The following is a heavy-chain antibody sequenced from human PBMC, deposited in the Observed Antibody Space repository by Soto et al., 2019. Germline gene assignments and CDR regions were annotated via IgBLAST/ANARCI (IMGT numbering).Heavy chain of an antibody. J-gene: IGHJ5*02. V-gene: IGHV1-18*01. CDR1: GYTFTSYG. CDR2: VSAYNGNT. Sequence: GAAVKVSCKASGYTFTSYGISWVRQAPGQGLEWMGWVSAYNGNTNYAQKLQGRVTMTTDTSTSTAYMELRSLRSDDTAVYYCARSKSRTSNWFDPWGQGTLVTVSS. CDR3: ARSKSRTSNWFDP.